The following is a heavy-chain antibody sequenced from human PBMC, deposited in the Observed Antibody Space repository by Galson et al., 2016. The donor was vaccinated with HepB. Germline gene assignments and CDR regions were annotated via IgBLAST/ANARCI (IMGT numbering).Heavy chain of an antibody. Sequence: ETLSLTCTVSGGSIITYYWTWIRQSPGKGLEWIGYSYYGGSTNYNPSLKSRVSISIDTSKKQFSLRLTSVTAADTAIYYCARDITYYYGTSDYYFNEWFDPWGQGTLVTVSA. CDR3: ARDITYYYGTSDYYFNEWFDP. CDR1: GGSIITYY. D-gene: IGHD3-22*01. CDR2: SYYGGST. J-gene: IGHJ5*02. V-gene: IGHV4-59*12.